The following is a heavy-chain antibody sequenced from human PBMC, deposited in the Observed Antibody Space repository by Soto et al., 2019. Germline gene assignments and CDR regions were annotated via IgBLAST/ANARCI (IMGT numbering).Heavy chain of an antibody. V-gene: IGHV1-69*01. Sequence: QVQLVQSGAEVKKPGSSVKVSCKASGGTFSSYAISWVRQAPGQGLEWMGGIIPIFGTANYAQKFQGRVTITADESKSTAYMELSSLRSEDTAVYYCARVLTHRYSGSYSPPTTLDYWGQGTLVTVSS. CDR2: IIPIFGTA. CDR3: ARVLTHRYSGSYSPPTTLDY. CDR1: GGTFSSYA. D-gene: IGHD1-26*01. J-gene: IGHJ4*02.